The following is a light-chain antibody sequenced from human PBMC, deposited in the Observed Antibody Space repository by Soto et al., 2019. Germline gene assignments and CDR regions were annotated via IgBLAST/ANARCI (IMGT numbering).Light chain of an antibody. CDR3: SSYTSSSTPHVV. J-gene: IGLJ2*01. CDR2: DVN. V-gene: IGLV2-14*03. CDR1: SSDVGGYNY. Sequence: QSVLTQPASVSGSPGQSITISCTGTSSDVGGYNYVSWYQHHPGKAPKLTIYDVNNRPSGVSNRFSGSKSGNTASLTISGLQAEDEADYYCSSYTSSSTPHVVFGGGTKVTVL.